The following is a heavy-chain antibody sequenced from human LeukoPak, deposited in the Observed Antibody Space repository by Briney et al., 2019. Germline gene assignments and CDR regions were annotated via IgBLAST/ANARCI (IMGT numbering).Heavy chain of an antibody. Sequence: GGSLRLSCAASGFTVSSNYMSWVRQAPGKGLEWVSVIYSGGSTYYADSVKGRFTISRDNSKNTLYLQMNSLRAEDTAVYYCAKDSAQYYYESSGSFDYWGQGTLVTVSS. CDR3: AKDSAQYYYESSGSFDY. CDR1: GFTVSSNY. V-gene: IGHV3-53*01. J-gene: IGHJ4*02. CDR2: IYSGGST. D-gene: IGHD3-22*01.